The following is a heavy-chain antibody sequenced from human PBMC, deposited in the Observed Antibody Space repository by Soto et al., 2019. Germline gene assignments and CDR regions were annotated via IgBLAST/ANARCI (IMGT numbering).Heavy chain of an antibody. Sequence: ASVKVSCKASGYTFTSYDINWVRQATGQGREWMGWMNPNSGNTGYAQKFQGRVTITADESTSTAYMELSSLRSEDAAVYYCARAVRQYDFWSGYYTALDYWGQGTLVTVPQ. CDR2: MNPNSGNT. CDR1: GYTFTSYD. V-gene: IGHV1-8*01. CDR3: ARAVRQYDFWSGYYTALDY. J-gene: IGHJ4*02. D-gene: IGHD3-3*01.